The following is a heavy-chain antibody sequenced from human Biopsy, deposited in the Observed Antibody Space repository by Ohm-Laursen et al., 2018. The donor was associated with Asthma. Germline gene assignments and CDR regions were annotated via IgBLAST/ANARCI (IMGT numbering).Heavy chain of an antibody. J-gene: IGHJ4*02. CDR3: ARDSRGAGPDFDS. D-gene: IGHD6-19*01. V-gene: IGHV4-59*11. CDR2: IYYSGTT. CDR1: GDSISVHY. Sequence: SETLSLTCSVSGDSISVHYWWAWIRQPPGKGLEWIGYIYYSGTTNYNPSLRGRVTISVNTSKNQFSLKLSPVSAADTAVYFCARDSRGAGPDFDSWGQGTLVTVSS.